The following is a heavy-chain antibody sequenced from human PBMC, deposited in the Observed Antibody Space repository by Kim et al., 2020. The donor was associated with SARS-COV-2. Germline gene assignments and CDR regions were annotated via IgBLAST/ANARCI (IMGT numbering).Heavy chain of an antibody. D-gene: IGHD6-19*01. J-gene: IGHJ4*02. Sequence: GGSLRLSCAASGFTFSSYAMSWVRQAPGKGLEWVSAISGSGGSTYYADSVKGRFTISRDNSKNTLYLQMNSLRAEDTAVYYCAKGQWLVSVFGVDYWGQGTLVTVSS. CDR2: ISGSGGST. CDR1: GFTFSSYA. V-gene: IGHV3-23*01. CDR3: AKGQWLVSVFGVDY.